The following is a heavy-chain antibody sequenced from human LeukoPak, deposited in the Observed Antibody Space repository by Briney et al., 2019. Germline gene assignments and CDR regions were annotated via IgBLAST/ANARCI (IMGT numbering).Heavy chain of an antibody. V-gene: IGHV3-30*02. J-gene: IGHJ4*02. D-gene: IGHD3-3*01. CDR3: TTDPRSYYDFWSGYYYFDY. CDR2: IRYDGSNK. Sequence: GGSLRLSCAASGFTFSSYGMHWVRQAPGKGLEWVAFIRYDGSNKYYADSVKGRFTISRDNSKNTLYLQMNSLRAEDTAVYYCTTDPRSYYDFWSGYYYFDYWGQGTLVTVSS. CDR1: GFTFSSYG.